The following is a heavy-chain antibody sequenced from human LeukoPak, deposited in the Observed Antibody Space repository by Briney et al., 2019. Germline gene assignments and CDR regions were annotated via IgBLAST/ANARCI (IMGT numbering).Heavy chain of an antibody. V-gene: IGHV4-59*01. CDR1: GGSMSSYY. Sequence: SETLSLTCSVSGGSMSSYYWSWIRQPPGKGLEWIGYIYYSGSTNYNPSLKSRVTISVDTSKKQFSLKLTSVTAAETAVYFCARERRGGASSYGYFDYWGQGTLVTVSS. D-gene: IGHD5-18*01. CDR3: ARERRGGASSYGYFDY. J-gene: IGHJ4*02. CDR2: IYYSGST.